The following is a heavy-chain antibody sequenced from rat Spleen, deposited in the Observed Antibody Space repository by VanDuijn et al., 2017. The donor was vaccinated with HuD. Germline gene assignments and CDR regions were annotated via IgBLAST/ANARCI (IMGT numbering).Heavy chain of an antibody. CDR2: IWSNGGT. J-gene: IGHJ4*01. V-gene: IGHV2-30*01. Sequence: QVQLKETGPDLVQLTQTLSITCTVSGFSLGPYNVHWVRQPPGKGLEWMGVIWSNGGTDYNSALKSRLSISRDTSKSQVFLKMNSLQTEDIATYYCARDRGRYNLYVMDAWGQGASVTVSS. D-gene: IGHD1-5*01. CDR3: ARDRGRYNLYVMDA. CDR1: GFSLGPYN.